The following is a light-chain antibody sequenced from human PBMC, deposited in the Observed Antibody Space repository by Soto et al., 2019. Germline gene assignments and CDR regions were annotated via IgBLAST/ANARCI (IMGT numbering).Light chain of an antibody. CDR3: QEYDGAPPIT. Sequence: DIVMTQSPDSLAVSPGERATLSCRASQSVSSNLAWYQQKRGQAPTLLIFDASSRASGTPERFSGSGSGTDFTLTISRLEPEDFAVYYCQEYDGAPPITFGLGTRLEIK. J-gene: IGKJ5*01. CDR1: QSVSSN. V-gene: IGKV3-20*01. CDR2: DAS.